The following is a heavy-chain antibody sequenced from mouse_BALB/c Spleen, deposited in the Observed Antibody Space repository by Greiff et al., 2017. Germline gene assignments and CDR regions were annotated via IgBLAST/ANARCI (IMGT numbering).Heavy chain of an antibody. J-gene: IGHJ3*01. CDR1: GYTFTSYW. Sequence: QVQLQQSGAELAKPGASVKMSCKASGYTFTSYWMHWVKQRPGQGLEWIGYINPSTGYTEYNQKFKDKATLTADKSSSTAYMQLSSLTSEDSAVYYCARSGDGYYGFAYWGQGTLVTVSA. V-gene: IGHV1-7*01. D-gene: IGHD2-3*01. CDR3: ARSGDGYYGFAY. CDR2: INPSTGYT.